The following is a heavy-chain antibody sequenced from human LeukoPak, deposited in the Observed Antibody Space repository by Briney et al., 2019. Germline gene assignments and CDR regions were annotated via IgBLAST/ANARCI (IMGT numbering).Heavy chain of an antibody. Sequence: ASVTVSCKPSGYIFSGYGISWLRQAPGQGLEWMGWITGNNGNTNYAPSLQGRVTMTTDTSTNTAYMELTSLRSDDTAVYYCARDQRNSGSYRFEYWGQGTLVTVSS. CDR3: ARDQRNSGSYRFEY. CDR1: GYIFSGYG. CDR2: ITGNNGNT. V-gene: IGHV1-18*01. J-gene: IGHJ4*02. D-gene: IGHD1-26*01.